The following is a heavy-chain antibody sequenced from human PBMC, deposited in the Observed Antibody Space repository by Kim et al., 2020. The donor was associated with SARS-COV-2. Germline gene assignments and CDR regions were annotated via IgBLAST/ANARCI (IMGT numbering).Heavy chain of an antibody. Sequence: KSGSTGYAQKFQGRVTMSRDTSTNTAYTELNSLRVEDTAVYYCARGERLDSWGQGTLVTVSS. CDR3: ARGERLDS. V-gene: IGHV1-8*01. CDR2: KSGST. J-gene: IGHJ4*02. D-gene: IGHD1-26*01.